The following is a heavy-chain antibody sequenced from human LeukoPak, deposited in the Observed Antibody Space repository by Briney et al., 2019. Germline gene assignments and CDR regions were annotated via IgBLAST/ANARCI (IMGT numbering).Heavy chain of an antibody. CDR1: GFTFSSYA. D-gene: IGHD3-3*01. CDR3: AGGDFWSGDLIQH. J-gene: IGHJ1*01. Sequence: SGGSLRLSCAASGFTFSSYAMSWIRQPPGKGLEWIGYIYYSGSTKYNPSLKSRVTISVDTSKNQFSLKPSSVTAADTAVYYCAGGDFWSGDLIQHWGQGTLVTVSS. V-gene: IGHV4-59*01. CDR2: IYYSGST.